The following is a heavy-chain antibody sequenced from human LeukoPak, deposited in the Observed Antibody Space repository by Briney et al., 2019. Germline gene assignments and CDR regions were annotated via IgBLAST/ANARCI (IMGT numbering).Heavy chain of an antibody. V-gene: IGHV3-23*01. CDR3: AKEYYYDSSGYYPWDY. CDR1: GFTFSSYA. Sequence: PGGSLRLSCAASGFTFSSYAMSWVRQAPGKGLEWVSAISGSGGSTYYADSVKGRFTISRDNSKNTLYLQMNSLRAEDTAVYYCAKEYYYDSSGYYPWDYWGQGTLVTVSS. D-gene: IGHD3-22*01. CDR2: ISGSGGST. J-gene: IGHJ4*02.